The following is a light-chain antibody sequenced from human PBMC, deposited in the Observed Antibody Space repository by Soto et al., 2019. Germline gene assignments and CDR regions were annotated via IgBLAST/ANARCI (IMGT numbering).Light chain of an antibody. Sequence: EIVMTQSPATLSVSPGERATLSCRASESVNTNLAWYQQKPGQAPRLLIYGASTRATGIPARFSGSGSGTDFTLTISSLQSEDFAVYYCQRYSEWPLFGFGPGTRVDVK. J-gene: IGKJ3*01. CDR2: GAS. V-gene: IGKV3D-15*01. CDR1: ESVNTN. CDR3: QRYSEWPLFG.